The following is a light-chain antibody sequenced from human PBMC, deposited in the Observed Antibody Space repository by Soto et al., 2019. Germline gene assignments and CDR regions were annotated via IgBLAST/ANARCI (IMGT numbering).Light chain of an antibody. Sequence: QPVLTQPPSASGTPGQRVTISCSGSSSNIGSNALNWYQQLPGTAPKLLIYNNNQRPSGVPDRFSGSKSGTSASLAISGLQSEDEADYYCAVWDDSLIGRVFGGGTKLTVL. CDR2: NNN. CDR1: SSNIGSNA. V-gene: IGLV1-44*01. CDR3: AVWDDSLIGRV. J-gene: IGLJ3*02.